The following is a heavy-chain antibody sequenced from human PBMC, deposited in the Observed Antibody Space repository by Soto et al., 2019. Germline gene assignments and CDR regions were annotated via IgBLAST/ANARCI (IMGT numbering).Heavy chain of an antibody. V-gene: IGHV3-33*01. D-gene: IGHD2-2*01. Sequence: PRLSCAASGFTFSSYGMHWVRQAPGKGLEWVAVIWYDGSNKYYADSVKGRFTISRDNSKNTLYLQMNSLRAEDMAVYYCARDDIVVVPAANPPHYYYYYGMDVWGQGTTVTVSS. J-gene: IGHJ6*02. CDR1: GFTFSSYG. CDR2: IWYDGSNK. CDR3: ARDDIVVVPAANPPHYYYYYGMDV.